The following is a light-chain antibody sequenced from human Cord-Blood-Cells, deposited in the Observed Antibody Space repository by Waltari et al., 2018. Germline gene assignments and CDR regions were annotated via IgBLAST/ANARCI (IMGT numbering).Light chain of an antibody. CDR3: QAWDSSTAVV. CDR2: QDS. Sequence: SYKLTQPPSVSVSPGQTASITCSGDKLGDKYACWYQQKPGQSPVMVIYQDSKRPSGITGRFSGSTSGNTATLTTSGTQAMDEADYYWQAWDSSTAVVFGGGTKLTVL. CDR1: KLGDKY. J-gene: IGLJ2*01. V-gene: IGLV3-1*01.